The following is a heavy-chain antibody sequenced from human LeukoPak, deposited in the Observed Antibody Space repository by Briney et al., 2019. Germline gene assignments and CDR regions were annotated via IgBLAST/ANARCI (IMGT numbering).Heavy chain of an antibody. Sequence: GGSLRLSCAASGFTFSSYSMNWVRQAPGKGLEWVSYISQSSDRIYHADSVKGRFTISRDNAKNSLYLQMDSLRVEDTAVYYCARDLLNDEGSSYFFDQWGQGTLVTVAS. CDR3: ARDLLNDEGSSYFFDQ. CDR2: ISQSSDRI. V-gene: IGHV3-48*04. D-gene: IGHD2-2*01. CDR1: GFTFSSYS. J-gene: IGHJ4*02.